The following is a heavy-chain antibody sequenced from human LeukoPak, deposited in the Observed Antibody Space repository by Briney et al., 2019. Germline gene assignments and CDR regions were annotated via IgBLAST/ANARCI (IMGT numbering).Heavy chain of an antibody. CDR1: GFTFSGSA. D-gene: IGHD1-26*01. J-gene: IGHJ5*02. Sequence: PGGSLRLSCAASGFTFSGSAIHWVRQSPGKGLEWVGHIDEKDNFYATTSAASVTGRFTISRDDSKNTAYLQMNSLKTEDTALYYCTRDSGTYNWLDPWGQGTLVTVSS. CDR3: TRDSGTYNWLDP. CDR2: IDEKDNFYAT. V-gene: IGHV3-73*01.